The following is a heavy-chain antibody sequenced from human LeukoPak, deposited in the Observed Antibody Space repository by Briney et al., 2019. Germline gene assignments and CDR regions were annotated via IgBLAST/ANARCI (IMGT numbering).Heavy chain of an antibody. V-gene: IGHV3-30*02. J-gene: IGHJ4*02. Sequence: PGGSLRLSCAASGFTFSSYGMHWVRQAPGKGLEWVAFIRYDGSNKYYADSVKGRFTISRDNSKNTLYLQMNSLRAEDTAVYYCAKNPRCSTSCYTLGYWGQGTLVTVSS. CDR3: AKNPRCSTSCYTLGY. D-gene: IGHD2-2*02. CDR1: GFTFSSYG. CDR2: IRYDGSNK.